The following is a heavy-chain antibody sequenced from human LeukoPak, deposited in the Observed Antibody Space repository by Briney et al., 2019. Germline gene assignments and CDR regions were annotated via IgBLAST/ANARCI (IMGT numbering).Heavy chain of an antibody. V-gene: IGHV3-9*01. CDR3: ATTGYSSSRGPL. CDR2: ISWNSGSI. J-gene: IGHJ4*02. Sequence: GGSLRLSCAASGLTFDDYAMHWVRQAPGKGLEWVSGISWNSGSIGYADSVKGRFTISRDNAKNSLYLQMNSLRSEDTAVYYCATTGYSSSRGPLWGQGTLVTVSS. CDR1: GLTFDDYA. D-gene: IGHD6-13*01.